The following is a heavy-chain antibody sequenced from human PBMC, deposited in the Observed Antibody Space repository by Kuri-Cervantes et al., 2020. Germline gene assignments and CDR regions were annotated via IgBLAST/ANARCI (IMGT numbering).Heavy chain of an antibody. V-gene: IGHV3-30*03. J-gene: IGHJ4*02. CDR2: ISYDGSNK. CDR1: GFTFSSYG. D-gene: IGHD1-1*01. Sequence: GGSLRLSCAASGFTFSSYGMHWVRQAPGKGLEWVAVISYDGSNKYYADSVKGRFTISRDNANNSLYLQMNSLRAEDTAVYYCARGYSQGGYWGQGTLVTVSS. CDR3: ARGYSQGGY.